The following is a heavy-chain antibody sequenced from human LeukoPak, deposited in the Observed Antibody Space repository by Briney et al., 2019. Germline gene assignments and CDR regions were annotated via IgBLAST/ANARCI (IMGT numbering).Heavy chain of an antibody. CDR2: IYTSGST. V-gene: IGHV4-4*09. CDR1: GGSISSYY. CDR3: ARHRGVAARPGAFDI. Sequence: SETLSLTCTVSGGSISSYYWSWIRQPPGKGLEWIGYIYTSGSTNYSPSLKSRVTISVDTSKNQFSLKLSSVTAADTAVYYCARHRGVAARPGAFDIWGQGTMVTVSS. D-gene: IGHD6-6*01. J-gene: IGHJ3*02.